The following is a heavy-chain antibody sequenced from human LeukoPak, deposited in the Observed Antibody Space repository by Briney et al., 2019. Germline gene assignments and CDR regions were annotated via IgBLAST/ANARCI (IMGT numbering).Heavy chain of an antibody. D-gene: IGHD3-10*01. CDR1: GFTFSSYA. J-gene: IGHJ4*02. Sequence: GGSLRLSCAASGFTFSSYAMSWVRQAPGKGLEWVSAISGSGDSTYYADSVKGRFTISRDNSKNTLYLQMNSLRAEDTAVYYCAKGITMVRGVQDYWGQGTLVTVSS. V-gene: IGHV3-23*01. CDR2: ISGSGDST. CDR3: AKGITMVRGVQDY.